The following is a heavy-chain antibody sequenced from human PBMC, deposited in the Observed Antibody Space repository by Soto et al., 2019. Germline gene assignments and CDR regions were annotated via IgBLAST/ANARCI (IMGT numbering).Heavy chain of an antibody. CDR2: IDPSDSYT. Sequence: GESLTISCRGSGYSSTSYWNSWVRKMHGKGLEWMGRIDPSDSYTNYSPSFQGHVTISADKSISTAYLKWSSLKASHTAIYYCARLEPCYGKPSPDYWGQGTPVRVSS. V-gene: IGHV5-10-1*01. CDR1: GYSSTSYW. J-gene: IGHJ4*02. CDR3: ARLEPCYGKPSPDY. D-gene: IGHD2-15*01.